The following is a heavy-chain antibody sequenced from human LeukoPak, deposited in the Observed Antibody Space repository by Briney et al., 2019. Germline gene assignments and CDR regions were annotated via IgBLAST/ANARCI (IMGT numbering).Heavy chain of an antibody. Sequence: GASVKVSCKASGFTFAKYAMSWVRQAPGQGLEGMGWINTNTGTATYARGFTGRFVFSLDTSVSTAYLQISSLKPEDTALYYCARVTGYAPGYWGQGTLVTVSS. D-gene: IGHD5-12*01. CDR1: GFTFAKYA. CDR2: INTNTGTA. J-gene: IGHJ4*02. CDR3: ARVTGYAPGY. V-gene: IGHV7-4-1*02.